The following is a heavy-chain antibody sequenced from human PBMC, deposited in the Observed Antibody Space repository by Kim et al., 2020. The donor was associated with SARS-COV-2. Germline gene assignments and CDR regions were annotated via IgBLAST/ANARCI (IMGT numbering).Heavy chain of an antibody. V-gene: IGHV3-15*01. CDR1: GFTFSNAW. J-gene: IGHJ4*02. CDR2: IKSKTDGGTT. D-gene: IGHD3-9*01. CDR3: TTVFVLRYFYWLIPALDY. Sequence: GGSLRLSCAASGFTFSNAWMSWVRQAPGKGLEWVGRIKSKTDGGTTDYAAPVKGRFTISRDDSKSTLYLQMNRLKTEVTAVYDCTTVFVLRYFYWLIPALDYWGQGTLVTVSS.